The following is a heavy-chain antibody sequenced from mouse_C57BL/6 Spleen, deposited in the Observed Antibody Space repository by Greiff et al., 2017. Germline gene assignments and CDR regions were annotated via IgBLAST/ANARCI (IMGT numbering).Heavy chain of an antibody. V-gene: IGHV1-64*01. CDR1: GYTFTSYW. CDR3: ALDGYYVYWYFDV. Sequence: QVQLQQPGAELVKPGASVKLSCKASGYTFTSYWMHWVKQRPGQGLEWIGMIHPNSGSTNYNEKFKSKATLTVDKSSSTAYMQLSSLTSEDSAVYYCALDGYYVYWYFDVWGTGTTVTVSS. D-gene: IGHD2-3*01. CDR2: IHPNSGST. J-gene: IGHJ1*03.